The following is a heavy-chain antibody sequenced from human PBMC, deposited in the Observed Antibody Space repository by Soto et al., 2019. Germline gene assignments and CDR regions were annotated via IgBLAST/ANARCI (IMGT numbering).Heavy chain of an antibody. Sequence: QVHLQESGPGLLKPSQTLSLTCAVSGDSLGSGDYYWTWIRQSPGKGLEYIGYIYKSGRTYYNPSLKSRPVISLDTSNNQVFLRLTSLTAADTAMYFCARSLSSSSGYFDPWGQGTLVTVSS. CDR3: ARSLSSSSGYFDP. D-gene: IGHD6-6*01. CDR1: GDSLGSGDYY. V-gene: IGHV4-30-4*01. J-gene: IGHJ5*02. CDR2: IYKSGRT.